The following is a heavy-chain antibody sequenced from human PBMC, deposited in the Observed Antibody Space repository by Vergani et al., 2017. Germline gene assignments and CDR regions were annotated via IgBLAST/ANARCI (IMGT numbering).Heavy chain of an antibody. CDR2: IIPTFGTA. CDR3: ARLADYDYGDDPAFG. Sequence: QVQLVQSGAEVKKPGSSVKVSCKASGGTFSSYAISWVRQAPGQGLEWMGGIIPTFGTATYAQKFQGRVTITADESTSTAYMELSSLRSEDTAVYYCARLADYDYGDDPAFGWGQGTLVTVSS. V-gene: IGHV1-69*12. D-gene: IGHD4-17*01. CDR1: GGTFSSYA. J-gene: IGHJ4*02.